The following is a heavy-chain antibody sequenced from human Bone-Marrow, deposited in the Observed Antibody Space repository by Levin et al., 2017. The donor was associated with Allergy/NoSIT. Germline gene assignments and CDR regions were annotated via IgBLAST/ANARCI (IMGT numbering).Heavy chain of an antibody. CDR3: AKPGETMVTTWGWFDP. CDR2: ISGSGGTT. D-gene: IGHD4-17*01. J-gene: IGHJ5*02. Sequence: GGSLRLSCAASGFTFSTYAMSWVRQAPGKGLEWVSSISGSGGTTYYADSLKGRFTISRDNSKNTLYLQMNSLRAEDTAVYYCAKPGETMVTTWGWFDPWGQGTLVTVSS. V-gene: IGHV3-23*01. CDR1: GFTFSTYA.